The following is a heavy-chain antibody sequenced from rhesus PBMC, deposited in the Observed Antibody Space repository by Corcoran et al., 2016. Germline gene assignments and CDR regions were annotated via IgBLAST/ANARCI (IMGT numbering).Heavy chain of an antibody. J-gene: IGHJ4*01. V-gene: IGHV3S5*01. CDR3: AKGQYNNFESYFDY. CDR1: GFTFSSYA. CDR2: INGCGNCK. D-gene: IGHD4-23*01. Sequence: EVQLVETGGGLVQPGGSLKLSCAASGFTFSSYAMSWVRQAPGKGLEWVSFINGCGNCKAYTNAVNARFTISRDNSKNTLSLQMNSLRAEDTAVYYCAKGQYNNFESYFDYWGQGVLVTVSS.